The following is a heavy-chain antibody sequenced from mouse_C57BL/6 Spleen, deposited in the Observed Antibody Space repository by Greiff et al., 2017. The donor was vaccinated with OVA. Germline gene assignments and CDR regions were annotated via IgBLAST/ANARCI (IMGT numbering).Heavy chain of an antibody. Sequence: EVKLVESGGDLVKPGGSLKLSCAASGFTFSSYGMSWVRQTPDKRLEWVATISSGGSYTYYPDSVKGRFTISRDNAKNTLYLQMSSLKSEDTAMYYCARQELGQGTGYFDVWGTGTTVTVSS. J-gene: IGHJ1*03. D-gene: IGHD4-1*01. V-gene: IGHV5-6*01. CDR3: ARQELGQGTGYFDV. CDR1: GFTFSSYG. CDR2: ISSGGSYT.